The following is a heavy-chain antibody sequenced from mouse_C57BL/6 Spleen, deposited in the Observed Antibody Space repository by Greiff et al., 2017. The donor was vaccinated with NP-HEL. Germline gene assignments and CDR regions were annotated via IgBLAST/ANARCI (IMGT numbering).Heavy chain of an antibody. CDR2: ISDGGSYT. Sequence: EVHLVESGGGLVKPGGSLKLSCAASGFTFSSYAMSWVRQTPEKRLEWVATISDGGSYTYYPDNVKGRFTISRDNAKNNLYLQMSHLKSEDTAMYYCARGITGRFDYWGQGTTLTVSS. CDR1: GFTFSSYA. D-gene: IGHD1-3*01. J-gene: IGHJ2*01. V-gene: IGHV5-4*01. CDR3: ARGITGRFDY.